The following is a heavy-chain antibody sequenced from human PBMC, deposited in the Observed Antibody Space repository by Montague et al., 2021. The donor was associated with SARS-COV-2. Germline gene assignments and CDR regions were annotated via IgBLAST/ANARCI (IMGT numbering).Heavy chain of an antibody. V-gene: IGHV4-4*02. J-gene: IGHJ4*02. D-gene: IGHD6-19*01. CDR3: SRKGSGRSRLAY. Sequence: SETLSLTCAVSGDSISTSNWWSWVRLPPGKGLEWVGEIYHTGSTNYNPSLQSRVTMSVDKSSNQFSLRLMSVTAADTAIYYCSRKGSGRSRLAYWGQGTLVTVSS. CDR1: GDSISTSNW. CDR2: IYHTGST.